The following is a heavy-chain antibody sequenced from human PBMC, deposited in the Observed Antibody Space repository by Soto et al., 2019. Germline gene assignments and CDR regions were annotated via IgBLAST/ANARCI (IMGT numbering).Heavy chain of an antibody. CDR3: ARAVVVPAAMLDYYYMDV. V-gene: IGHV4-59*01. CDR2: IYYSGST. D-gene: IGHD2-2*01. J-gene: IGHJ6*03. CDR1: GGSISSYY. Sequence: TSETLSLTCTVSGGSISSYYWSWIRQPPGKGLEWIGYIYYSGSTNYNPSLKSRVTISVDTSKNQFSLKLSSVTAADTAVYYCARAVVVPAAMLDYYYMDVWGKGTTVTVSS.